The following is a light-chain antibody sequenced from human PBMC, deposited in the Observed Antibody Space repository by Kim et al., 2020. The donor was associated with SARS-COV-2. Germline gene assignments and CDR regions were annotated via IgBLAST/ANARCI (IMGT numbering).Light chain of an antibody. V-gene: IGLV3-19*01. CDR3: SSRDTSGDLVV. CDR2: DQN. CDR1: SLRKYY. J-gene: IGLJ2*01. Sequence: SSELTQDPAVSVALGQTVRITCQGDSLRKYYATWYQQKPGQAPLLVLYDQNSRPSGIPDRFSGSSSGNTASLTITGAQAEDEADYYCSSRDTSGDLVVFGGGTQLTV.